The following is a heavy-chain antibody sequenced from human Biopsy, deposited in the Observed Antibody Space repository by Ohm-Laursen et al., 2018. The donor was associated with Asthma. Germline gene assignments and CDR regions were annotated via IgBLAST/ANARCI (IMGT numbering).Heavy chain of an antibody. CDR3: ARCQVGYSSGWSLLLKKIYYSGMDV. J-gene: IGHJ6*02. D-gene: IGHD6-19*01. CDR1: GGTFSNFA. CDR2: IMTVFGTT. V-gene: IGHV1-69*13. Sequence: GASVKVSCKAPGGTFSNFAISWVRQAPGQGLEWLGGIMTVFGTTNYAQKSQGRVTITADESTSTAYMEVTSLRSEDTAIYYCARCQVGYSSGWSLLLKKIYYSGMDVWGQGNAVTVSS.